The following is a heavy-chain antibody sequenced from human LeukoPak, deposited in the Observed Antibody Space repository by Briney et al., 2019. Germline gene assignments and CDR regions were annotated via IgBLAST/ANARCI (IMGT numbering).Heavy chain of an antibody. Sequence: SETLSLTCAVYGGSFSGYYWSWIRQPPGKGLEWIGSIYYSGSTYYNPSLKSRVTISVDTSKNQFSLKLSSVTAADTAVYYCAREVAGTCTFDVWGQGTMVTVSS. D-gene: IGHD1-7*01. V-gene: IGHV4-34*01. CDR2: IYYSGST. J-gene: IGHJ3*01. CDR1: GGSFSGYY. CDR3: AREVAGTCTFDV.